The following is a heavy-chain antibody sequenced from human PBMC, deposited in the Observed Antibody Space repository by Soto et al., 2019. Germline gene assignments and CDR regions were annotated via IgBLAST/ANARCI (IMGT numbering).Heavy chain of an antibody. CDR3: ARLPAVNEGDYYYMDV. CDR1: GGSISSSSYY. J-gene: IGHJ6*03. D-gene: IGHD4-4*01. CDR2: IYYSGST. V-gene: IGHV4-39*01. Sequence: SETLSLTCTVSGGSISSSSYYWGWIRQPPGKGLEWIGSIYYSGSTYYNPSLKSRVTISVDTSKNQFSLKLSSVTAADTAVYYCARLPAVNEGDYYYMDVWGKGTTVTVSS.